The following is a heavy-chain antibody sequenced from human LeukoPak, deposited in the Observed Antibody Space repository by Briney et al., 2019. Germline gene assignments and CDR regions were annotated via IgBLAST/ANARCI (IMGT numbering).Heavy chain of an antibody. V-gene: IGHV3-23*01. CDR3: AKDRFGSGSPNWFGP. CDR1: GFTFNNYA. J-gene: IGHJ5*02. D-gene: IGHD3-10*01. Sequence: GGSLRLSCTASGFTFNNYAMSWVRQAPGKGLEWVAAISGSSGNIFYADSLKGRFTISRDNSKNTLFLNMTSLRADDTAVYYCAKDRFGSGSPNWFGPWGQRTLVTVSS. CDR2: ISGSSGNI.